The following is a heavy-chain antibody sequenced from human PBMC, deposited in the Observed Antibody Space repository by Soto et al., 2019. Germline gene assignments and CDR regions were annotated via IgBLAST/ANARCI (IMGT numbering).Heavy chain of an antibody. CDR3: ARWGPVDYDFWSGHYTGFYYYGMDV. J-gene: IGHJ6*02. D-gene: IGHD3-3*01. CDR2: IIPIFGTA. CDR1: GGTFSSYA. V-gene: IGHV1-69*13. Sequence: ASVKVSCKASGGTFSSYAISWVRQAPGQGLEWMGGIIPIFGTANYAQKFQGRVTITADESTSTAYMELSSLRSEDTAVYYCARWGPVDYDFWSGHYTGFYYYGMDVWGQGTTVTVSS.